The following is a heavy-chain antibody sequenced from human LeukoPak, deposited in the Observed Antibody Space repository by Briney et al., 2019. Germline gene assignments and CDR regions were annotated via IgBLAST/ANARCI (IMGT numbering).Heavy chain of an antibody. CDR3: AELGITMIGGV. D-gene: IGHD3-10*02. V-gene: IGHV3-74*01. CDR2: INSDGSST. J-gene: IGHJ6*04. Sequence: PGGSLRLSCAASGFTFSSYWMHWVRQAPGKGLVWVSRINSDGSSTSYADSVKGRFTISRDIAKNSLYLQMNSLRAEDAAVYYCAELGITMIGGVWGKGTTVTISS. CDR1: GFTFSSYW.